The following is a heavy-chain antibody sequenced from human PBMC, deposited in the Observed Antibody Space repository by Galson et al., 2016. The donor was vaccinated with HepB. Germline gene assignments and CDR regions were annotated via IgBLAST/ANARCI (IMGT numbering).Heavy chain of an antibody. D-gene: IGHD3-10*01. CDR3: AKTHSYYYGSGSSYYFDY. Sequence: SLRLSCAASGFTFSSYAMSWVRQAPGKGLEWVSAISGSGGSTYYADSVKGRFTISRDNSKNTLYLQMNSLRAEDTAVYYCAKTHSYYYGSGSSYYFDYWGQGTLVTVSS. CDR1: GFTFSSYA. J-gene: IGHJ4*02. V-gene: IGHV3-23*01. CDR2: ISGSGGST.